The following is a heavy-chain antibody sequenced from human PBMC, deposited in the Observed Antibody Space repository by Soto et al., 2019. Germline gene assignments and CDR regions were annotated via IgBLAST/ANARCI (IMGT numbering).Heavy chain of an antibody. CDR1: GYTLTELS. J-gene: IGHJ6*02. CDR3: ATLRDEDMVRGVIGSLNPMDV. D-gene: IGHD3-10*01. Sequence: GASVKVSCKVSGYTLTELSMHWVRQAPGKGLEWMGGFDPEDGETIYAQKFQGRVTMTEDTSTDTAYMELSSLRSEDTAVYYCATLRDEDMVRGVIGSLNPMDVWGQGTTVTVSS. CDR2: FDPEDGET. V-gene: IGHV1-24*01.